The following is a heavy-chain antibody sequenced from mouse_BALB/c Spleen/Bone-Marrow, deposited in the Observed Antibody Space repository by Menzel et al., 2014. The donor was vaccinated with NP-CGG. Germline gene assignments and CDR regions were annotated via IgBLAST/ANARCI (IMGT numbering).Heavy chain of an antibody. CDR3: TRRDTTVERAWFAY. D-gene: IGHD1-1*01. CDR2: IDSSDSYT. CDR1: GYTFTSYW. V-gene: IGHV1S127*01. J-gene: IGHJ3*01. Sequence: QVQLQQSGAELVKPGASVKMSCKASGYTFTSYWMHWVKQRPGQGLEWIGTIDSSDSYTSYNQKFKGKATLTVDTSSSTAYMQLSSLTSEDSAVYYCTRRDTTVERAWFAYWGQGTLVTVSA.